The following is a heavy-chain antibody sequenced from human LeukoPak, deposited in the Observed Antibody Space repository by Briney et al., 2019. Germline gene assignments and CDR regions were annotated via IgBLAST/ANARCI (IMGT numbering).Heavy chain of an antibody. J-gene: IGHJ3*02. CDR1: GYTFTSYY. CDR3: ARDPATQLELHAFDI. V-gene: IGHV1-2*02. D-gene: IGHD1-7*01. Sequence: ASVKVSCKASGYTFTSYYMHWVRQAPGQGLEWMGWINPNSGGTNYAQKFQGRVTMTRDTSISTSYMELSRLRSDDTAVYYCARDPATQLELHAFDIWGQGTMVTVSS. CDR2: INPNSGGT.